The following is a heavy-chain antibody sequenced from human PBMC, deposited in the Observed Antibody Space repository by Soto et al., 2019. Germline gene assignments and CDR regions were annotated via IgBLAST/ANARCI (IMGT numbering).Heavy chain of an antibody. J-gene: IGHJ4*02. CDR3: AREVEGYSGYDYFDY. CDR1: GFTFSSYS. Sequence: PGESLKISCAASGFTFSSYSMNWVRQAPGKGLEWVSYISSSSSTIYYADSVKGRFTISRDNAKNSLYLQMNSLRDEDTAVYYCAREVEGYSGYDYFDYWGQGTLVTSPQ. CDR2: ISSSSSTI. V-gene: IGHV3-48*02. D-gene: IGHD5-12*01.